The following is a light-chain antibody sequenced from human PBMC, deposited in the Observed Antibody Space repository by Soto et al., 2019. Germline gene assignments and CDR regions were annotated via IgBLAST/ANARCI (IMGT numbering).Light chain of an antibody. J-gene: IGKJ1*01. Sequence: DIPMTQSPSTLSASVGDRVTITCRASQSISSWLAWYQQKPGKAPKLLIYKASSLESGVPSRFSGSGSGTEFPLTISSLQPDDFATYYCKQYNSYSPWTFGQGTKVEIK. CDR3: KQYNSYSPWT. CDR1: QSISSW. V-gene: IGKV1-5*03. CDR2: KAS.